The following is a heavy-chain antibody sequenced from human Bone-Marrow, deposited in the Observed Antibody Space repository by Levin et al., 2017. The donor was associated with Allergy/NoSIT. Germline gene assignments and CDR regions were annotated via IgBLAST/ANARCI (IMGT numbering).Heavy chain of an antibody. V-gene: IGHV1-2*02. CDR2: INPNTGGT. CDR1: GHTFTGYY. D-gene: IGHD3-10*01. J-gene: IGHJ4*02. Sequence: PTASVKVSCKASGHTFTGYYIHWVRQAPGQGLEWMAWINPNTGGTNYAQKFQGRVTMTSDTSITTGHMELNKLKSDDTAVYYCARGGRFGEFFDYWGQGTLVTVSS. CDR3: ARGGRFGEFFDY.